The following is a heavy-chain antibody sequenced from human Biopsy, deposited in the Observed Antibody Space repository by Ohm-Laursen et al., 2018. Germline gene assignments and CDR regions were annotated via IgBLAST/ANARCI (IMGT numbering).Heavy chain of an antibody. J-gene: IGHJ1*01. D-gene: IGHD4-23*01. Sequence: TLSLTCTVSGGSFTGHYWTWIRQPPGKGLEWIGHISHTGYTSYKSSRKSRVTISLDTSRKHFSLRLTSLAAADTAVYYCARGSNEYGGLYFPHWGQGTLVTVSS. CDR2: ISHTGYT. V-gene: IGHV4-59*11. CDR1: GGSFTGHY. CDR3: ARGSNEYGGLYFPH.